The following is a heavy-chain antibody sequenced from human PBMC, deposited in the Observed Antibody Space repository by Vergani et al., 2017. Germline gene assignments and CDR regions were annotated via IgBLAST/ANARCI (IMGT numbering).Heavy chain of an antibody. CDR2: NYYSGST. V-gene: IGHV4-30-2*01. CDR1: GGSISSGGYS. Sequence: QLQLQESGSGLVKPSQTLSLTCAVSGGSISSGGYSWSWLRQPPGKGLEWIGYNYYSGSTYYNQSLTSRVTISVDRSKNQFSLKLIPVTAADTAVYDCARTHPRRYYYMDVWGKGTTVTVSS. J-gene: IGHJ6*03. CDR3: ARTHPRRYYYMDV.